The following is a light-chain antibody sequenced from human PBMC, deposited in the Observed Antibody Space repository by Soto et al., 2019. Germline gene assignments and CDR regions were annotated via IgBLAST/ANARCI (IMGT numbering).Light chain of an antibody. J-gene: IGLJ1*01. Sequence: QSALTQPASVSGSPGQSITISCTGTSSDVGGYNYVSWYQQHPGKAPKLMIYDVSNRPSWVSNRFSGSKSGNTASLTISGLQPEDESDYYCSSYTSSSTLLYVFGAGTKVTVL. CDR2: DVS. CDR1: SSDVGGYNY. V-gene: IGLV2-14*01. CDR3: SSYTSSSTLLYV.